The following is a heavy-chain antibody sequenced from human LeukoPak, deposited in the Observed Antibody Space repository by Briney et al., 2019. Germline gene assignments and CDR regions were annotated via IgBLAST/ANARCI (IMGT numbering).Heavy chain of an antibody. D-gene: IGHD3-22*01. CDR3: ARVRTYYYDSSGYDAFDI. CDR1: GYTFTSYD. CDR2: MNPNSGNT. V-gene: IGHV1-8*03. J-gene: IGHJ3*02. Sequence: ASVKVSCKASGYTFTSYDINWVRQATGQRLEWMGWMNPNSGNTGYAQKFQGRVTITRNTSISTAYMELSSLRSEDTAVYYCARVRTYYYDSSGYDAFDIWGQGTMVTVSS.